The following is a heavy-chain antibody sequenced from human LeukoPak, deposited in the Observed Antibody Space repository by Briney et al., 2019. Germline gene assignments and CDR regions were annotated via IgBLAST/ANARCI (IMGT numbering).Heavy chain of an antibody. CDR2: IKTDGRTT. J-gene: IGHJ4*02. CDR3: TTGPSYGYEW. D-gene: IGHD3-16*01. CDR1: GMTFGNHW. V-gene: IGHV3-74*01. Sequence: GSLRLSCAASGMTFGNHWMHWVRQVPGKGLVWVSLIKTDGRTTIYADSVKGRFTISRDNGKSTLYLQMNSLRAEDTAIYYCTTGPSYGYEWWGQGTVVTVSS.